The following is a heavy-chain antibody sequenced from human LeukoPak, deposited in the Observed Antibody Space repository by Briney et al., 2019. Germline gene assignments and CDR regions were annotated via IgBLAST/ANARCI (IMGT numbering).Heavy chain of an antibody. CDR1: GFTFSSYW. Sequence: GGSLRLSCAASGFTFSSYWMSWVRQAPGKGLEWVANIKQDGSEKYYVDSVKGRFTISRDNAKNSLYLQMNSLRAEDTALYYCARGGGYYYDSSPDYWGQGTLVTVSS. CDR3: ARGGGYYYDSSPDY. V-gene: IGHV3-7*01. CDR2: IKQDGSEK. J-gene: IGHJ4*02. D-gene: IGHD3-22*01.